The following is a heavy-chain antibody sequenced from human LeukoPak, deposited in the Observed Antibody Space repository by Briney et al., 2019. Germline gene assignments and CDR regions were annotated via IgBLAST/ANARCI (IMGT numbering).Heavy chain of an antibody. V-gene: IGHV3-30*02. Sequence: GGSLRLSCAASGFIFSNYGMHWVRQAPGKGLEWVAFIHYDGPEKYYGDSVKGRFTISRDNSKNTVYLQMNSLRAEDTAVYYCARGNQVGAAIDYWGQGTLVTVSS. CDR1: GFIFSNYG. J-gene: IGHJ4*02. D-gene: IGHD1-26*01. CDR3: ARGNQVGAAIDY. CDR2: IHYDGPEK.